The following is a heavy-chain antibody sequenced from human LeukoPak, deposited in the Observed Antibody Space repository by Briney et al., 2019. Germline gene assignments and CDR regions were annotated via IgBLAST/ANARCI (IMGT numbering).Heavy chain of an antibody. V-gene: IGHV3-7*01. CDR2: IQQDGTEK. J-gene: IGHJ4*02. CDR3: AKVAKYYYGSETYYFFEH. D-gene: IGHD3-10*01. CDR1: GFTFTTYW. Sequence: GESLRLSCAASGFTFTTYWMSWVRQAPGKGLEWVANIQQDGTEKYYVDSVKGRFTTSRDNAKNSLYLQMNSLRVEDTAVYYCAKVAKYYYGSETYYFFEHWGQGTPVTASS.